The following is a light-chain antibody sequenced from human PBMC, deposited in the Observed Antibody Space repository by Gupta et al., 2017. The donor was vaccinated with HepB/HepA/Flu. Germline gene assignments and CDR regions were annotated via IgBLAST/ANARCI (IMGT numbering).Light chain of an antibody. CDR3: SAWDSSLGAWV. Sequence: QAGLTQPPSVSKDLRQIATITCTGNSNNVGNQGAAWLQQHQGHPPKLLSYRNNNRPSGISERFSASRSGNTASLTITGLQPEDEADYYCSAWDSSLGAWVFGGGTKLVVL. J-gene: IGLJ3*02. CDR2: RNN. CDR1: SNNVGNQG. V-gene: IGLV10-54*04.